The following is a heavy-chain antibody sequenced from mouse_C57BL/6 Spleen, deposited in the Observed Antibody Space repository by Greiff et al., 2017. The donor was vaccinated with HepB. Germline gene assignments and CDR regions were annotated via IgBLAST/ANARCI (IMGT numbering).Heavy chain of an antibody. V-gene: IGHV1-74*01. Sequence: QVQLKQPGAELVKPGASVKVSCKASGYTFTSYWMHWVKQRPGQGLEWIGRIHPSDSDTNYNQKFKGKATLTVDKSSSTAYMQLSSLTSEDSAVYYCAISKYLITTVMDYWGQGTSVTVSS. CDR2: IHPSDSDT. CDR1: GYTFTSYW. J-gene: IGHJ4*01. D-gene: IGHD1-1*01. CDR3: AISKYLITTVMDY.